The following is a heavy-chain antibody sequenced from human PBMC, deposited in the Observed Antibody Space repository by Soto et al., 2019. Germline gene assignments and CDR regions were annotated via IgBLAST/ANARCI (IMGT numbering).Heavy chain of an antibody. V-gene: IGHV3-30*18. J-gene: IGHJ4*02. Sequence: VQLLESGGGVVQPGRSLRLSCAASGFTFSDYAMHWVRQAPGKGLEWVAVVSHDGRNTHYSDSVKGRFTISRDSSKTTVSLEMTSLRAEDTAVYYCAKGGRQWLVTYDFNYWGQGALVSVSS. D-gene: IGHD6-19*01. CDR2: VSHDGRNT. CDR3: AKGGRQWLVTYDFNY. CDR1: GFTFSDYA.